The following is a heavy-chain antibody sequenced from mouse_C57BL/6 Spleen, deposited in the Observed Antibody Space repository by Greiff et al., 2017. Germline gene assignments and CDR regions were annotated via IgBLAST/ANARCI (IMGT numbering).Heavy chain of an antibody. D-gene: IGHD1-1*01. J-gene: IGHJ4*01. CDR3: ARRDTTVVASYYYAMDY. Sequence: QVQLKESGAELVRPGASVKLSCKASGYTFTDYYINWVKQRPGQGLEWIARIYPGSGNTYYNEKFKGKATLTAEKSSSTAYMQLSSLTSEDSAVYFCARRDTTVVASYYYAMDYWGQGTSVTVSS. V-gene: IGHV1-76*01. CDR2: IYPGSGNT. CDR1: GYTFTDYY.